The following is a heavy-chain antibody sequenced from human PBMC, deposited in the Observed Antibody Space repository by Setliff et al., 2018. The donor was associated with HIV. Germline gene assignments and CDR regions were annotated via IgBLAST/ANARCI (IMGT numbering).Heavy chain of an antibody. CDR1: GFTFSSYA. CDR3: ARGGMRGIDREAAAYLFDY. CDR2: ISYDGSNK. J-gene: IGHJ4*02. D-gene: IGHD6-13*01. Sequence: PGGSLRLSCAASGFTFSSYAMHWVRQAPGKGLEWVAVISYDGSNKYYADSVKGRFTISRDNSKNTLYLQMNSLRAEDTAVYYCARGGMRGIDREAAAYLFDYWGQGTLVTVSS. V-gene: IGHV3-30-3*01.